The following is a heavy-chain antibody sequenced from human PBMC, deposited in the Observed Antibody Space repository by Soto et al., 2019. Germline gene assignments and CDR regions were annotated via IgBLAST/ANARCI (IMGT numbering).Heavy chain of an antibody. J-gene: IGHJ3*02. CDR1: GYTLTELS. CDR3: ATVMHNWNDIPAFDI. CDR2: FDPEDGET. Sequence: APVKVSCKVSGYTLTELSMHWVRQAPGKGLEWMGGFDPEDGETIYAQKFQGRVTMTEDTSTDTAYMELSSLRSEDTAVYYCATVMHNWNDIPAFDIWGQGTMVTVSS. D-gene: IGHD1-20*01. V-gene: IGHV1-24*01.